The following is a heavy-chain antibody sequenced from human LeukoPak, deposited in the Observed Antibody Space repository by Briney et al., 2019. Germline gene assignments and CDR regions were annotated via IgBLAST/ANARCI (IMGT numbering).Heavy chain of an antibody. Sequence: GGSLRLSCRASGFIFVNYAMSWVRQAPGKGLEWVSTIGGSGDKTFYADSVKGRFTISRDNSKNMLHLQMSSLTGEDTALYYCVRRGDASSGWGDHDYWGQGALVTVSS. V-gene: IGHV3-23*01. J-gene: IGHJ4*02. CDR2: IGGSGDKT. CDR3: VRRGDASSGWGDHDY. CDR1: GFIFVNYA. D-gene: IGHD6-19*01.